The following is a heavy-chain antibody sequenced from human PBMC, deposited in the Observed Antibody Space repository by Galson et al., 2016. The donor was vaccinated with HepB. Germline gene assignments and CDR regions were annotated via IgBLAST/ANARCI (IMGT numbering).Heavy chain of an antibody. CDR3: AKDIQSDSSSWYGGIYGMDV. V-gene: IGHV3-43D*03. CDR1: GFTFDDYA. D-gene: IGHD6-13*01. Sequence: SLRLSCAASGFTFDDYAMRWVRQAPGKGLEWVSLISWDGGSTYYADSVKGRFTISRDNSKNSLYLQMNSLRAEDTALYYCAKDIQSDSSSWYGGIYGMDVWGQGTTVTVSS. CDR2: ISWDGGST. J-gene: IGHJ6*02.